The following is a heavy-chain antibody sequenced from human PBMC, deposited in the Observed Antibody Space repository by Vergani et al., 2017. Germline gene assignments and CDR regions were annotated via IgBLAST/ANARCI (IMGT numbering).Heavy chain of an antibody. CDR1: GGSISSSSYY. V-gene: IGHV4-39*02. CDR2: IYYSGST. J-gene: IGHJ4*02. Sequence: QLQLQESGPGLVKPSETLSLTCTVSGGSISSSSYYWGWIRQPPGKGLEWIGSIYYSGSTYYNPSLKSRVTISVDTSKNQFSLKLSSVTAADTAVYYCARDLVSDGYSYFDYWGQGTLVTVSS. D-gene: IGHD5-24*01. CDR3: ARDLVSDGYSYFDY.